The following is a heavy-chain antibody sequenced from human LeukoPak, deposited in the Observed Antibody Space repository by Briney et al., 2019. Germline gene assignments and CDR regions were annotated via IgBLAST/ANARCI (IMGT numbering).Heavy chain of an antibody. CDR2: TIPIFGTA. CDR3: ARGPPQSPSYSGYDYYFDY. D-gene: IGHD5-12*01. CDR1: GGTFSSYA. Sequence: SVKVSCKASGGTFSSYAISWVRQAPGQGLEWMGGTIPIFGTANYAQKFQGRVTITADESTNTAYMELSSLRSEDTAVDYCARGPPQSPSYSGYDYYFDYWGQGTLVTVSS. J-gene: IGHJ4*02. V-gene: IGHV1-69*13.